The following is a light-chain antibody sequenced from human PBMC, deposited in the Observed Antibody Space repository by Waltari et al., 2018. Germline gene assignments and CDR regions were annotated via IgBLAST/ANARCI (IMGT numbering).Light chain of an antibody. J-gene: IGLJ1*01. CDR1: SSDVGRYNY. V-gene: IGLV2-11*01. Sequence: QSALTQPRSVSGSPGQSVTISCTGTSSDVGRYNYVSWYQQLPGKAPKLMIYDVSKRPSGVPDRFSGSKSGNTASLTSSGLQAEDEADYYCCSYAGSYTYVVGTGTKVTVL. CDR3: CSYAGSYTYV. CDR2: DVS.